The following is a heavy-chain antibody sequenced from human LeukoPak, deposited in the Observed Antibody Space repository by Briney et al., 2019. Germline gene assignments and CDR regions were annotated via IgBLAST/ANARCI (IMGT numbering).Heavy chain of an antibody. V-gene: IGHV3-23*01. CDR2: ITASAHIK. CDR3: AKAGSGWYGDSPSES. J-gene: IGHJ5*02. D-gene: IGHD6-19*01. CDR1: GFTFSSYA. Sequence: GGSLRLSCAASGFTFSSYAMSWVRQAPGKGLEWVSGITASAHIKYYADSVKGRFSISRDNSNNTLYLQINGLRAEDTAVYYCAKAGSGWYGDSPSESWGQGILVTVSS.